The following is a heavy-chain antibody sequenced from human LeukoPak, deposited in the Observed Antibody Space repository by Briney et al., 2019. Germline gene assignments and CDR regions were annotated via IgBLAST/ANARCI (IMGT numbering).Heavy chain of an antibody. J-gene: IGHJ6*02. CDR2: IYPGDSNT. CDR1: GYSFTTYW. CDR3: ARPRYSSSPYGMDV. D-gene: IGHD6-6*01. V-gene: IGHV5-51*01. Sequence: GESLKISCKGSGYSFTTYWIAWVRQMPGKGLEWMGVIYPGDSNTRYSPSFQGQVTISADKSINTAYPQWSSLKASDTAMYYCARPRYSSSPYGMDVWGQGTTVTVSS.